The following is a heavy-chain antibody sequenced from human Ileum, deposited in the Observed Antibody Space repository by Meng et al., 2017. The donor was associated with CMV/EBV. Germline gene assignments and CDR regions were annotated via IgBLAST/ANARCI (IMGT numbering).Heavy chain of an antibody. CDR1: GFTFSSYW. CDR3: ARRGPVYCSSTSCSSYWFDP. J-gene: IGHJ5*02. CDR2: IKQDGSEK. Sequence: GGSLRLSCAASGFTFSSYWMSWVRQAPGKGLEWVANIKQDGSEKYYVDSVKGRFTISRDNAKNSLYLQMNSLRAEDTAVYYCARRGPVYCSSTSCSSYWFDPWGQGTLVTVSS. D-gene: IGHD2-2*01. V-gene: IGHV3-7*01.